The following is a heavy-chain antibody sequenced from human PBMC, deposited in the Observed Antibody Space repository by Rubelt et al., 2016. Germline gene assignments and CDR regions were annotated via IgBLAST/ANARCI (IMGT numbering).Heavy chain of an antibody. CDR2: INPSGGST. Sequence: LVQSGAEVKKPGSSVKVSCKASGGTFSSYAISWVRQAPGQGLEWMGIINPSGGSTSYAQKFQGRVTMTRDTSTSAVYMELSSLRSEDTAVYYWAGVIWGSGWSNNWFDPWGQGTLVTVSS. J-gene: IGHJ5*02. CDR1: GGTFSSYA. D-gene: IGHD6-19*01. CDR3: AGVIWGSGWSNNWFDP. V-gene: IGHV1-46*01.